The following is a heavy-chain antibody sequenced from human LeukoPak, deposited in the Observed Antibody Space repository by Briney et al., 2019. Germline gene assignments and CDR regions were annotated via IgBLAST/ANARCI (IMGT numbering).Heavy chain of an antibody. CDR3: ARVRGYSYGYRIDY. D-gene: IGHD5-18*01. CDR2: IYYSGST. CDR1: GGSISSSSYY. Sequence: SETLSLTCTVSGGSISSSSYYWGWIRQPPGKGLEWIGSIYYSGSTYYNPSLKSRVTISVDTSKNQFSLKLSSVTAADTAVYYCARVRGYSYGYRIDYWGQGTLVTVSS. J-gene: IGHJ4*02. V-gene: IGHV4-39*07.